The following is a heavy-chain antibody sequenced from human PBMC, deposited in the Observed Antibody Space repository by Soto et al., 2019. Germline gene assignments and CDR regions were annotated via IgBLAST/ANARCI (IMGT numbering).Heavy chain of an antibody. D-gene: IGHD2-2*01. CDR3: AKNRYCSSTSCFDFSYGLDV. CDR2: VSSGGGST. J-gene: IGHJ6*02. Sequence: PGGSLRLSCSASGFTFSAYSMHWVRLAPGKGLEHVSTVSSGGGSTFYADSVKGRFTISRDNSKNTLYLQMARLRPEDTAVYYCAKNRYCSSTSCFDFSYGLDVWGQGTTVTVSS. V-gene: IGHV3-64D*06. CDR1: GFTFSAYS.